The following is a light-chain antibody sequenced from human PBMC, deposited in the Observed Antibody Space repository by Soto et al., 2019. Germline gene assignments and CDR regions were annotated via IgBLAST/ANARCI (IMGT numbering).Light chain of an antibody. J-gene: IGLJ1*01. CDR2: LNSDGSH. CDR1: SGHSSYA. CDR3: QPWGSGINV. V-gene: IGLV4-69*01. Sequence: QLVLTQSPSASASLGASVKLTCTLSSGHSSYAIAWHQQQPEKGPRYLMKLNSDGSHSKGDGIPDRFSGSSSGAERYLIIPTLHFEDAPTNSCQPWGSGINVFEPGTKVTVL.